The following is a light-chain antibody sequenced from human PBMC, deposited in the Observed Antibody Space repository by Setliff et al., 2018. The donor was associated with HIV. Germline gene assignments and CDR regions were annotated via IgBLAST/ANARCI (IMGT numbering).Light chain of an antibody. J-gene: IGLJ1*01. CDR3: CSYGGNSVSYV. CDR1: SSNIGTYNY. Sequence: QSALTQPRSVSGSPGQAVTISCTGTSSNIGTYNYVSWYQQHPGKAPKLMIYDVTKRPSGVSDRFSGSKSGNTASLTISGLQAEDEADYYCCSYGGNSVSYVFGTGTKV. V-gene: IGLV2-11*01. CDR2: DVT.